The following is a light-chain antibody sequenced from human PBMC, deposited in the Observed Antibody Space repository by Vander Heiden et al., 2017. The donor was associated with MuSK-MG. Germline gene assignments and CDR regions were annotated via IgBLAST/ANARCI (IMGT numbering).Light chain of an antibody. Sequence: EIVLTQSPGTPSVTPGETATLSCRASQSVGSSYLAWYQQKPGQAPRLLIYGASSRATGIPDRFSGSGSGTDFTLTISRLEPEDFAVYYCQQYGSSRFTFGGGTKVEIK. CDR3: QQYGSSRFT. V-gene: IGKV3-20*01. CDR2: GAS. J-gene: IGKJ4*01. CDR1: QSVGSSY.